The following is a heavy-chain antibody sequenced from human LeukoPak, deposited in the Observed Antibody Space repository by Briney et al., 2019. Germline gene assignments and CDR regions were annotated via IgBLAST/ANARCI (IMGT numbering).Heavy chain of an antibody. J-gene: IGHJ4*02. CDR1: GFTFSSYG. CDR2: IWYDGSNK. V-gene: IGHV3-33*01. CDR3: ARGLFVDTAMDFDY. D-gene: IGHD5-18*01. Sequence: GRSLRLSCAASGFTFSSYGMHWVRQAPGKGLEWVVVIWYDGSNKYYADSVKGRFTISRDNSKNTLYLQMNSLRAEDTAVYYCARGLFVDTAMDFDYWGQGTLVTVSS.